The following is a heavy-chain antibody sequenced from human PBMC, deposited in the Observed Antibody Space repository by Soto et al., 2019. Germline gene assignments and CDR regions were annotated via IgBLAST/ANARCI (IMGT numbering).Heavy chain of an antibody. Sequence: QVQLQESGPGLVKPSQTLSLTCTVSGGSIGSGGYYWSWIRQHPGKGLEWIGYFSYSGSTYYNPSLESRVIISVDTSKKHFSLNLSSVTAADTAVYYCASSGQWYGDNYYYGMEVWGQGTTVIVSS. D-gene: IGHD2-21*02. J-gene: IGHJ6*02. CDR1: GGSIGSGGYY. V-gene: IGHV4-31*03. CDR2: FSYSGST. CDR3: ASSGQWYGDNYYYGMEV.